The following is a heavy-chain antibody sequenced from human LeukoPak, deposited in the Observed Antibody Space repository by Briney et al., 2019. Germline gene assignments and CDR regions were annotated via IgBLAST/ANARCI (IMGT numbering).Heavy chain of an antibody. D-gene: IGHD3-22*01. J-gene: IGHJ4*02. CDR3: ARVGYSSGYYTFDY. Sequence: SETLSLTCTVSGGSISRYYWSWIRQPPGKGLEWIGYIYYSGSTNYNPSLKSRVTISVDTSKNQFSLKLSSVTAADTAVYYCARVGYSSGYYTFDYWGQGTLVTVSS. V-gene: IGHV4-59*01. CDR1: GGSISRYY. CDR2: IYYSGST.